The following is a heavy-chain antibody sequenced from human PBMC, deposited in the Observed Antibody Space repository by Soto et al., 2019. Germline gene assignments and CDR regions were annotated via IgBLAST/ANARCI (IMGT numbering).Heavy chain of an antibody. CDR3: ARELNTESSAYYSFAF. D-gene: IGHD3-22*01. Sequence: ASVKVSCKTSGYIFTAYGLAWLRQAPGQRPEWVGWVSTNDDRTNYAQKFQGRVTMTTDRSTTTTSMELRSLRPDDTAVYYCARELNTESSAYYSFAFWGQGTLVTVSS. CDR2: VSTNDDRT. CDR1: GYIFTAYG. V-gene: IGHV1-18*01. J-gene: IGHJ4*02.